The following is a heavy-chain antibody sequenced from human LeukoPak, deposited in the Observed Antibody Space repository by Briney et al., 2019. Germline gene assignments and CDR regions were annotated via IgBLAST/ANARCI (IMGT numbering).Heavy chain of an antibody. J-gene: IGHJ6*02. CDR3: ARLDSLGGYYYYGMDV. CDR2: ISSNGGST. CDR1: GFTFSSYT. D-gene: IGHD3-16*01. Sequence: GGSLRLSCSASGFTFSSYTMHWVRQAPGKGLEYVSAISSNGGSTYYADSVKGRFTISRDNAKNSLYLQMNSLRAEDTAVYYCARLDSLGGYYYYGMDVWGQGTTVTVSS. V-gene: IGHV3-64*04.